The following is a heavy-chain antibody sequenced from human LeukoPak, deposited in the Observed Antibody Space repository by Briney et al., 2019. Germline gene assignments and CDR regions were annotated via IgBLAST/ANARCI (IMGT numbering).Heavy chain of an antibody. CDR2: IYSGGST. CDR1: GFTVSSNY. D-gene: IGHD3-22*01. V-gene: IGHV3-53*01. J-gene: IGHJ4*02. Sequence: GGSLRLSCAASGFTVSSNYMSWVRQAPGKGLEWVSVIYSGGSTYYADSVKGRFTISRDNSKNTLYLQMNSLRAEDTAVYYCARGRYYYVSSALDYWGQGTLVTVSS. CDR3: ARGRYYYVSSALDY.